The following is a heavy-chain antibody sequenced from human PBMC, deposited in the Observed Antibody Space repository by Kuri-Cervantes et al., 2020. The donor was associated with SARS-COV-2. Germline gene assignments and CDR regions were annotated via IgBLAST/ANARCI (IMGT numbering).Heavy chain of an antibody. CDR3: ARDFSGDIVVVPAI. CDR2: INPNSGGT. D-gene: IGHD2-2*01. Sequence: ASVKVSCKASGYTFTGYYMHWVRQAPGQGLEWMGWINPNSGGTNYAQKFQGRVTMTRDTSISTAYMELSRLRSGDTAVYYCARDFSGDIVVVPAIWGQGTLVTVSS. J-gene: IGHJ4*02. CDR1: GYTFTGYY. V-gene: IGHV1-2*02.